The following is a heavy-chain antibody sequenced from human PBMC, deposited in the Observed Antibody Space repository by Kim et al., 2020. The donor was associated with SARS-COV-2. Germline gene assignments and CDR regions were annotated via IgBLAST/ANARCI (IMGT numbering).Heavy chain of an antibody. J-gene: IGHJ5*02. V-gene: IGHV1-8*01. Sequence: ASVKVSCKASGYTFTNYDVNWVRQAPGQGPEWMGWMDPNSGDTGLVQKFQGRVILTTNTSKDTAYMELMNLRFEDTAVYYCAREFGFAERLPKNWFDPWGQGTLVTVSS. CDR1: GYTFTNYD. D-gene: IGHD3-10*01. CDR3: AREFGFAERLPKNWFDP. CDR2: MDPNSGDT.